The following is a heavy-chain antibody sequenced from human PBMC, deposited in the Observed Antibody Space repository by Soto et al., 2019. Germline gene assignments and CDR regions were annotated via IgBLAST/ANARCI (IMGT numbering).Heavy chain of an antibody. CDR2: INPNSGGT. CDR3: ARVLGGGGSGSNYYYYGMDV. V-gene: IGHV1-2*04. Sequence: ASVKVSCKASGYTFTGYDMHWVRQAPGQGLEWMGWINPNSGGTNYAQKFQGWVTMTRDTSISTAYMELSRLRSDDTAVYYCARVLGGGGSGSNYYYYGMDVWGQGTTVTVSS. D-gene: IGHD3-3*01. J-gene: IGHJ6*02. CDR1: GYTFTGYD.